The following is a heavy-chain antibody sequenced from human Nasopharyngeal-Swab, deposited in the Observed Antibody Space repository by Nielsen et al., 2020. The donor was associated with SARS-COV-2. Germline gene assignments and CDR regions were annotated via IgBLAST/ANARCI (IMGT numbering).Heavy chain of an antibody. J-gene: IGHJ4*02. CDR3: ARVPVVAASRIDY. Sequence: ASVKVSCKASGYTLSNYAMYWVRQAPGQRPEFMGWINAGKGNTFYSQRFQGRVRISRDTSANTVYMELNRLRSEDTAVYYCARVPVVAASRIDYWGQGTLVTVSS. D-gene: IGHD2-15*01. CDR1: GYTLSNYA. V-gene: IGHV1-3*01. CDR2: INAGKGNT.